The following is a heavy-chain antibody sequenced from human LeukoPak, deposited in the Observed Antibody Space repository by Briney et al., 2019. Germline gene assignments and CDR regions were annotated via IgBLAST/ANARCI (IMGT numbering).Heavy chain of an antibody. CDR2: IYTAGST. CDR3: ARVAVGATTRILYYYYYYMDV. J-gene: IGHJ6*03. V-gene: IGHV4-61*02. D-gene: IGHD1-26*01. CDR1: GGSMSSGNYY. Sequence: SETLSPTCAVTGGSMSSGNYYWSWIRQSAGKGLECMGRIYTAGSTNYNPSLKSRVTISVDSSKNQFSLKLSSVTAADTAVYYCARVAVGATTRILYYYYYYMDVWGKGTTVTVSS.